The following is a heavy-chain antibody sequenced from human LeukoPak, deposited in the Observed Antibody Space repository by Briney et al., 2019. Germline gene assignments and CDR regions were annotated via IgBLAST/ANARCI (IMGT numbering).Heavy chain of an antibody. D-gene: IGHD7-27*01. CDR1: GYTFTSYG. V-gene: IGHV1-18*01. J-gene: IGHJ3*02. CDR3: ASPGEPVPYDAFDI. CDR2: ISAYNGNT. Sequence: ASVKVSCKASGYTFTSYGISWVRQAPGQGLEWRGEISAYNGNTNYAQKLQGRVTMTTDTSTSTAYMELRSLRSDDTAVYYCASPGEPVPYDAFDIWGQGKMITVSS.